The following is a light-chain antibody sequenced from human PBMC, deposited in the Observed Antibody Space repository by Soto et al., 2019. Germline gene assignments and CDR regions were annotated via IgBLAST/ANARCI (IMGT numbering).Light chain of an antibody. CDR1: QSVNIY. CDR2: RAY. V-gene: IGKV3-15*01. J-gene: IGKJ1*01. Sequence: EIVMTQSPATLSVSPGERATLSCRASQSVNIYLAWYQQKPGQAPRLLISRAYQRDSGVPDRFSGSGSGTDFTLKISRVEAEDAAVYYCMQGTHWPWTLGQGTKVDI. CDR3: MQGTHWPWT.